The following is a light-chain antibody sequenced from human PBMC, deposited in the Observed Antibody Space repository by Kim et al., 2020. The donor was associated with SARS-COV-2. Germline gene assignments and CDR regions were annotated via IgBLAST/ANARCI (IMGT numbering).Light chain of an antibody. CDR2: GAT. CDR3: QQYETSPWT. Sequence: SPGERVTLSCRGSQTRDMNFLAWYQQKPGQAPRLLIYGATTRATGIPDRFRGSGSGTDFTLTISRLEPEDFAIYYCQQYETSPWTFGQGTKVDIK. V-gene: IGKV3-20*01. J-gene: IGKJ1*01. CDR1: QTRDMNF.